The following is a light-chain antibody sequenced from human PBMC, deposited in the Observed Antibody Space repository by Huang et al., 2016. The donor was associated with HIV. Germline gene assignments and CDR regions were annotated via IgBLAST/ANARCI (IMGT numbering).Light chain of an antibody. CDR2: AAS. CDR1: QSISSY. V-gene: IGKV1-39*01. CDR3: QQSYSTPLT. Sequence: DIQMTQSPSSLSASVGDRVTITCRARQSISSYLTWYQQKPGKAPKLLIYAASSLQRGVPSKISGSGAGTDFTLTISNLQPEDFAAYYCQQSYSTPLTFGRGTKVEIK. J-gene: IGKJ4*01.